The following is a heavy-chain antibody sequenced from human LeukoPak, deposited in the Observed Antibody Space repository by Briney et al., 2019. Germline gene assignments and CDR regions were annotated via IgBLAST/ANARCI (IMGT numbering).Heavy chain of an antibody. V-gene: IGHV1-46*01. CDR2: INPSGGST. D-gene: IGHD3-22*01. Sequence: ASVKVSCKASGYTFTGYYMHWVRQAPGQGLEWMGIINPSGGSTSYAQKFQGRVTMTREPSTSTVYMELSSLRSEDTAVYYCARDGWYYYDSSGYSSADFDYWGQGTPVTVSS. J-gene: IGHJ4*02. CDR1: GYTFTGYY. CDR3: ARDGWYYYDSSGYSSADFDY.